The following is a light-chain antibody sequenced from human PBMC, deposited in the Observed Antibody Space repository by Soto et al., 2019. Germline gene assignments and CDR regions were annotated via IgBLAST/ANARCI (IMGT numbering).Light chain of an antibody. V-gene: IGKV2-28*01. CDR2: LGS. Sequence: DIVMTQSRLCLPFTRGERASTSCRFSQSLLHSNGYNYLDWYLQKPGQSPQLLIYLGSNRASGVPDRFSGSGSGTDFTLKISRVEAEDVGVYYCMQAIQTLITFGQGTRLEIK. CDR3: MQAIQTLIT. CDR1: QSLLHSNGYNY. J-gene: IGKJ5*01.